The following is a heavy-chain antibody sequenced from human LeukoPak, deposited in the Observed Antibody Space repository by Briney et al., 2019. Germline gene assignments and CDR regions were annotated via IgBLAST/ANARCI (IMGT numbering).Heavy chain of an antibody. J-gene: IGHJ4*02. CDR3: AKDLSGQQLVASDFDY. CDR2: IRYDGSNK. CDR1: GFTFSSYG. Sequence: PGGSLRLSCAASGFTFSSYGMHWVRQAPGKGLEWVAFIRYDGSNKYYADSVKGRFTISRDNSKNTLYLQMNSLRAEDTAVYYCAKDLSGQQLVASDFDYWGQGTLVTVSS. V-gene: IGHV3-30*02. D-gene: IGHD6-13*01.